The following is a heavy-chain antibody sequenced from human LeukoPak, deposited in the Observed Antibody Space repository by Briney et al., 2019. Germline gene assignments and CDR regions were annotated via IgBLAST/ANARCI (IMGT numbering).Heavy chain of an antibody. CDR3: ARDLYRIVVVPHYFDY. CDR2: INPSDGST. CDR1: GGTFSSYA. D-gene: IGHD3-22*01. J-gene: IGHJ4*02. Sequence: ASVKVSCKASGGTFSSYAISWVRQAPGQGLEWMGIINPSDGSTSYAQKFQGRVTMTRDTSTSTVYMELSSLRSEDTAVYYCARDLYRIVVVPHYFDYWGQGTLVTVSS. V-gene: IGHV1-46*01.